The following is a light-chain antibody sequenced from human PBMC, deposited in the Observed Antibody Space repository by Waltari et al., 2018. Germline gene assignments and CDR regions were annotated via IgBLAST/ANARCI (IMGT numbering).Light chain of an antibody. J-gene: IGLJ2*01. CDR3: CSYTTSSTWV. Sequence: QSAPTQPPSVSGSPGQSVPISCPGTSSDVGTYNYVSWYQQHPGKAPKLMIYGVSNRPSGVSDRFSGSKSGNTASLTISGLQAEDEADYYCCSYTTSSTWVFGGGTRLTVL. CDR2: GVS. V-gene: IGLV2-14*03. CDR1: SSDVGTYNY.